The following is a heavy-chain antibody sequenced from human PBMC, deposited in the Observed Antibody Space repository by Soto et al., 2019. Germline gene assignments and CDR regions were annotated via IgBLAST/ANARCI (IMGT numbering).Heavy chain of an antibody. CDR1: GFTFSNYD. J-gene: IGHJ4*02. V-gene: IGHV3-13*01. CDR2: IGTAGDT. D-gene: IGHD2-8*02. CDR3: ARDCETYDSWTGGYYFDY. Sequence: GGSLRLSCAASGFTFSNYDMHWVRQATGKGLEWVSAIGTAGDTYYPGSVKGRFTISRENAKNSLYLQMNSQRAGDTAVYYCARDCETYDSWTGGYYFDYRGQGPLVTVAS.